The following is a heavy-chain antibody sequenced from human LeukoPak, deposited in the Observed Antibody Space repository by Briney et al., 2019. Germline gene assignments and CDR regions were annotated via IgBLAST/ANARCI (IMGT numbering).Heavy chain of an antibody. J-gene: IGHJ4*02. CDR2: LSGNTRAT. D-gene: IGHD3-22*01. Sequence: GGSLTLSCAASGFTFSSYAMSWVSRVPGEGRGWDSSLSGNTRATYYENSVKSRFTVSRNNSKTTLYLQMNSLTAEDTAVYYCAKDPGTYYYDSSYYTGWGQGALVTVSS. CDR1: GFTFSSYA. V-gene: IGHV3-23*01. CDR3: AKDPGTYYYDSSYYTG.